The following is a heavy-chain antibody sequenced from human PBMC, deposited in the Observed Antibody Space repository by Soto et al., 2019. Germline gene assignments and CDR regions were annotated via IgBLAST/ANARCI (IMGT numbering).Heavy chain of an antibody. D-gene: IGHD6-13*01. CDR1: GYSFTSYW. Sequence: GESLKISCKGVGYSFTSYWIVWVRQMPGEGLEWMGIIYPDDSDTRYNPSFQGHVTISADKSISTDYLQWSSLKASDTAMYYCARHWPQQPLDPWGQGTLVTVSS. CDR2: IYPDDSDT. J-gene: IGHJ5*02. V-gene: IGHV5-51*01. CDR3: ARHWPQQPLDP.